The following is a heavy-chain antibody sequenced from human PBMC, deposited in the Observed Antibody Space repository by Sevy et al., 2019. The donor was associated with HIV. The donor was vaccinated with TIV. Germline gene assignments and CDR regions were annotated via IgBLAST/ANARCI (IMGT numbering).Heavy chain of an antibody. CDR1: GYTFTGYY. V-gene: IGHV1-2*05. J-gene: IGHJ4*02. Sequence: ASVKVYCKASGYTFTGYYMYWVRQAPGQGLEWMGRINPNSGGTNYAQKFQGRVTMTRDTSISTAYMELSRLRSDDTGVYYCARAKAFSSSYRYDYRGQGTLVTVSS. CDR3: ARAKAFSSSYRYDY. CDR2: INPNSGGT. D-gene: IGHD6-13*01.